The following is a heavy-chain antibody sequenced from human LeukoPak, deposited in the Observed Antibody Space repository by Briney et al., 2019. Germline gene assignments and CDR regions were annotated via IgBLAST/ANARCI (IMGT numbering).Heavy chain of an antibody. J-gene: IGHJ4*02. CDR3: AKRGYCSSTSCFQGSFDY. CDR1: GFTFDDYA. CDR2: ISWNSGSI. V-gene: IGHV3-9*01. Sequence: GGSLRLSCAASGFTFDDYAMHWVRQAPGKGLEWVSGISWNSGSIGYADSVKGRFTISRDNSKNTLYLQMNSLRAEDTAVYYCAKRGYCSSTSCFQGSFDYWGQGTLVTVSS. D-gene: IGHD2-2*01.